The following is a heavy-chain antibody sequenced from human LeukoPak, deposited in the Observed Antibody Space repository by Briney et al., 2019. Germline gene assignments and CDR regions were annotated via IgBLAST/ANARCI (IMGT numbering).Heavy chain of an antibody. V-gene: IGHV1-24*01. J-gene: IGHJ4*02. CDR2: FDPEDGET. CDR3: ATGWAGVSSGWFFDY. D-gene: IGHD6-19*01. Sequence: ASVKVSCKVSGYTLTGLSMHWVRQAPGKGLEWMGGFDPEDGETIYAQKFQGRVTMTEDTSTDTAYTELSSLRSEDTAVYYCATGWAGVSSGWFFDYWGQGTLVTVSS. CDR1: GYTLTGLS.